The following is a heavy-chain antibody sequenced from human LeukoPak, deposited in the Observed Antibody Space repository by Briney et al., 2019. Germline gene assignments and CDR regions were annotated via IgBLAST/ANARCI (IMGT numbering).Heavy chain of an antibody. V-gene: IGHV4-59*01. CDR1: GGSISSYY. D-gene: IGHD5-12*01. CDR2: IYYSGST. J-gene: IGHJ6*03. Sequence: SETLSLTCTVSGGSISSYYWSWIRQPPGKGLEWIGYIYYSGSTNYNPSLKSRVTISVDTSKNQFSLKLSSVTAADTAVYYCARGDSGYDIYYYYYYMDVWGKGTTVTVSS. CDR3: ARGDSGYDIYYYYYYMDV.